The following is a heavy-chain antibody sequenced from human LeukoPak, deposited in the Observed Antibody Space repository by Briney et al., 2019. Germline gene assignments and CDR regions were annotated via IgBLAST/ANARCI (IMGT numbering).Heavy chain of an antibody. V-gene: IGHV3-15*07. CDR1: GFTFSTFG. D-gene: IGHD2-21*01. J-gene: IGHJ4*02. CDR3: ITPLPYSAQ. Sequence: PGGSLRLSCGASGFTFSTFGMNWVRQAPGKGLEWVRRIKPKTDGETTEYAAPVKGRFSISRDESKNMLYLQMNSLRTEDTAVYYCITPLPYSAQGGQGTLVTVSS. CDR2: IKPKTDGETT.